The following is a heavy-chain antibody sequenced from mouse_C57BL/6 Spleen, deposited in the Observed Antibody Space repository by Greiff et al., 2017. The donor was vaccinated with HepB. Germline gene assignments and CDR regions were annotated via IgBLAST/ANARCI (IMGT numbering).Heavy chain of an antibody. V-gene: IGHV5-4*03. CDR3: ARPVEGFAY. CDR1: GFTFSSYA. Sequence: EVKVEESGGGLVKPGGSLKLSCAASGFTFSSYAMSWVRQTPEKRLEWVATISDGGSYTYYPDNVKGRFTISRDNAKNNLYLQMSHLKSEDTAMYYCARPVEGFAYWGQGTLVTVSA. J-gene: IGHJ3*01. CDR2: ISDGGSYT.